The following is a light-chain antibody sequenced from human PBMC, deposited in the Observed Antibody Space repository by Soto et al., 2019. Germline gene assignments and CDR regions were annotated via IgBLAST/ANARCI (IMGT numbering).Light chain of an antibody. J-gene: IGLJ2*01. CDR3: SSYTSGATI. V-gene: IGLV2-14*01. CDR2: DVT. Sequence: QSALTQPASVSGSPGQSITISCTGTSSDVGGYNYVSWYQQHPGKAPKLMIYDVTNRPLGFSNRFSGSKSGNTASLSISGLQAEDEAEYYCSSYTSGATIFGGGTKLTVL. CDR1: SSDVGGYNY.